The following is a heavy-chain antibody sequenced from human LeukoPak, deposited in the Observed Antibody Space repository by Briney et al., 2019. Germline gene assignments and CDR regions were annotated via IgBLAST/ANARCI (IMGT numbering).Heavy chain of an antibody. CDR3: ARRLGSSGWRRTTRALFDY. J-gene: IGHJ4*02. Sequence: PSETLSLTCTVSGGSISSSSYYWSWIRQPPGKGLEWIGEINHSGSTNYNPSLKSRVTISVDTSKNQFSLKLSSVTAADTAVYYCARRLGSSGWRRTTRALFDYWGQGTLVTVSS. CDR1: GGSISSSSYY. CDR2: INHSGST. V-gene: IGHV4-39*07. D-gene: IGHD6-19*01.